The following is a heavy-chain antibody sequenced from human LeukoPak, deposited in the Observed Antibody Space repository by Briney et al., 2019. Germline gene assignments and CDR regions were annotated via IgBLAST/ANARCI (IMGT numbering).Heavy chain of an antibody. CDR2: MYTSGY. CDR1: GGSISNYY. D-gene: IGHD1-26*01. V-gene: IGHV4-4*07. CDR3: SRGRVGWDFDY. J-gene: IGHJ4*02. Sequence: PSETLSLTCTVSGGSISNYYWSWIRQPAGKGLEWIGRMYTSGYNYNPSLKSRVTMSIDTSKNQFSLKLSSVTAADTAVYYCSRGRVGWDFDYWGQGTLVTVSS.